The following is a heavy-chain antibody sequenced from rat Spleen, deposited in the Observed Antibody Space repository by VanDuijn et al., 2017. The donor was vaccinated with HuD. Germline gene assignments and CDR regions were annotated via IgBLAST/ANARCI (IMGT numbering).Heavy chain of an antibody. D-gene: IGHD4-6*01. Sequence: EVQLVESGGGLVQPGRSLKLSCITSGFTFNNYWMTWIRQAPGKGLEWVASITHTGDSTYYPDSVKGRFTVSRDNAKSTLYLQMDSLRSEDTATYYCARQGNWARWFPYWGQGTLVTVSS. J-gene: IGHJ3*01. CDR2: ITHTGDST. CDR3: ARQGNWARWFPY. V-gene: IGHV5-31*01. CDR1: GFTFNNYW.